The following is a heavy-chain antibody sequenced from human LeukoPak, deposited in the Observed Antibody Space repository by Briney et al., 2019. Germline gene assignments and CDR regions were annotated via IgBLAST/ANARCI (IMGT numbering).Heavy chain of an antibody. Sequence: PGGSLRLSCAASGFTFSSYSMNWVRQAPGKGLEWVSYISSSSSTIYYADSVKGRFTISRDNAKNSLYLQMNSLRAENTAVYYCATPWEYWGQGTLVTVSS. D-gene: IGHD1-26*01. CDR3: ATPWEY. CDR1: GFTFSSYS. V-gene: IGHV3-48*01. CDR2: ISSSSSTI. J-gene: IGHJ4*02.